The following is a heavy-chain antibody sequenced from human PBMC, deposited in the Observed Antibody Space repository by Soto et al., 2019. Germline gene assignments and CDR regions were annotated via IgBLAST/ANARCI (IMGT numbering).Heavy chain of an antibody. CDR1: GFTFSSYG. V-gene: IGHV3-33*01. J-gene: IGHJ4*02. Sequence: QVQLVESGGGVVQPGRSLRLSCAASGFTFSSYGMHWVRQAPGKGLEWVAVIWYDGSNKYYADSVKGRFTISRDNSKNTLYTQMNSLRAEDTAVYYCARVHKAYSSGWFPSQAFEYWGQGTLVTVSS. D-gene: IGHD6-19*01. CDR3: ARVHKAYSSGWFPSQAFEY. CDR2: IWYDGSNK.